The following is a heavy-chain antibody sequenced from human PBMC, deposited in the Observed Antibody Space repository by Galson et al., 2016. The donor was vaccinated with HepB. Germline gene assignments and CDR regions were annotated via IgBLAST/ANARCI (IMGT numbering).Heavy chain of an antibody. CDR3: TRGATVTTS. CDR1: GFSFNIYA. CDR2: IKQDGTER. J-gene: IGHJ5*02. Sequence: SLRLSCAASGFSFNIYAMSWVRQAPGKGLEWVANIKQDGTERNYVGSVKGRFTISRDNAKSSLYLQMNSLRVEDTAIYYCTRGATVTTSWGQGTLVTVSS. V-gene: IGHV3-7*03. D-gene: IGHD4-17*01.